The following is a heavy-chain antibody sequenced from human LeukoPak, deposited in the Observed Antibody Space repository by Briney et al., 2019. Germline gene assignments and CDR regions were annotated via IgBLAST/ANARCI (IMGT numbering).Heavy chain of an antibody. J-gene: IGHJ2*01. CDR1: GFFLSTSVVG. CDR3: AHWESGYFHL. D-gene: IGHD1-26*01. Sequence: GPTLVNPTQTLTLTCTFSGFFLSTSVVGVGWIRQPPAKALEWLPLIYWDDNKRSSPPLKNRLTITKDTSKNQAVLKMTNLDPVDTATYYCAHWESGYFHLWGRGTLVTVSS. CDR2: IYWDDNK. V-gene: IGHV2-5*02.